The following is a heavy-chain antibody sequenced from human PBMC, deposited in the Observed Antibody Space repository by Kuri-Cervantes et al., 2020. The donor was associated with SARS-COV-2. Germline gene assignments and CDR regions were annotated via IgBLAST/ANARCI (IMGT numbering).Heavy chain of an antibody. D-gene: IGHD3-3*01. CDR3: ARDPSRGVRWSGYPNYFDY. Sequence: ASVKVSCKASGYTFTSYGISWVRQAPGQGLEWMGWISAYNGNTNYAQKLQGRVTMTTDTSTSTAYMELRSLRSDDTAVYYCARDPSRGVRWSGYPNYFDYWGQGTLVTVSS. CDR1: GYTFTSYG. V-gene: IGHV1-18*01. CDR2: ISAYNGNT. J-gene: IGHJ4*02.